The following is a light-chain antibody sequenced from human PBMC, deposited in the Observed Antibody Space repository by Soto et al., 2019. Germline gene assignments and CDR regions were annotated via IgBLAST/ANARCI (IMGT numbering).Light chain of an antibody. CDR1: RSDIGGYNY. CDR3: SSFTSRHTYV. J-gene: IGLJ1*01. Sequence: QSVLTQPASVSGSPGQSTTISCTGTRSDIGGYNYVSWYQQLPGEAPKLIIYDVSDRPSGVSTRFSGSKSGNTASLTISGLQAEDEGDYYCSSFTSRHTYVFGTGTKLTVL. CDR2: DVS. V-gene: IGLV2-14*01.